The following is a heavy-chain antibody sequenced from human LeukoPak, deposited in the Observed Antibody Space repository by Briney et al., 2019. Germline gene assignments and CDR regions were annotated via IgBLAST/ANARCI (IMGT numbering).Heavy chain of an antibody. J-gene: IGHJ4*02. CDR3: AGEGIAAAAPFDY. D-gene: IGHD6-13*01. V-gene: IGHV1-2*02. CDR1: GYTLTGYY. CDR2: NDPNRGGT. Sequence: GASVTVSCKASGYTLTGYYIHWGRQAPGPGLEWMGWNDPNRGGTNHAQQSHGRITMIRDTSIGTAYMELRRLRSDDTAVYYCAGEGIAAAAPFDYWGQGTLVTVSS.